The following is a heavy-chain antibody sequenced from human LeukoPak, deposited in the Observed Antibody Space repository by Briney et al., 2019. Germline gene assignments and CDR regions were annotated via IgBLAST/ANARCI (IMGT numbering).Heavy chain of an antibody. V-gene: IGHV3-21*04. CDR2: ISYTGTYI. D-gene: IGHD1-26*01. J-gene: IGHJ4*02. Sequence: SGGSLRLSCAASAFSLNTYNMNWVRQAPGKGLEWVSSISYTGTYIYYADSVKGRFTISRDNAQNSLYLQMNSLRAEDTAIYYCVRDRGTYRPIDYWGQGTLVTVSS. CDR3: VRDRGTYRPIDY. CDR1: AFSLNTYN.